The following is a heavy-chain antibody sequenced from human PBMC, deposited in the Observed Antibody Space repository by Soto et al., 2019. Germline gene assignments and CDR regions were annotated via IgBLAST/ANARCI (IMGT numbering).Heavy chain of an antibody. J-gene: IGHJ2*01. V-gene: IGHV3-30-3*01. CDR2: ISYDGSKK. D-gene: IGHD3-10*01. Sequence: QVQLVESGGGVVQPGRSLRLSCVASGFTFSSFAMHWVRQAPGKGLEWVAVISYDGSKKYYADSVKGRFTISRDNSKHTLHVEMNSLRAEDTAVYYCARDPVFYYSMTTLSYFDLWGRGTLVTVSS. CDR3: ARDPVFYYSMTTLSYFDL. CDR1: GFTFSSFA.